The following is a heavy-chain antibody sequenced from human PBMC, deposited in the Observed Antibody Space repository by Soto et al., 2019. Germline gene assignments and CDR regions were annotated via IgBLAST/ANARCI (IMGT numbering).Heavy chain of an antibody. CDR1: GGTFSSYA. Sequence: SVKVSCKASGGTFSSYAISWVRQAPGQGLEWMGGIIPIFGTANYAQKFQGRVTITADKSTSTAYMELSSLRSEDTAVYYCASSIAARPGGYCYYYYGMDVWGQGTTVTVS. J-gene: IGHJ6*02. D-gene: IGHD6-6*01. V-gene: IGHV1-69*06. CDR2: IIPIFGTA. CDR3: ASSIAARPGGYCYYYYGMDV.